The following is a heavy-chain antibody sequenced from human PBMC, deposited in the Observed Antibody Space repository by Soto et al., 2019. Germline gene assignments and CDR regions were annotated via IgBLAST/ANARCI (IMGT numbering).Heavy chain of an antibody. CDR3: ASAYSYGDDAFDI. J-gene: IGHJ3*02. V-gene: IGHV5-51*01. CDR1: GYSFTSYW. CDR2: IYPGDSDT. Sequence: RGESLKISWKGSGYSFTSYWIGWVRQMPGKGLEWMGIIYPGDSDTRYSPSFQGQVTISADKSISTAYLQWSSLKASDTAMYYCASAYSYGDDAFDIWGQGTMVTVSS. D-gene: IGHD5-18*01.